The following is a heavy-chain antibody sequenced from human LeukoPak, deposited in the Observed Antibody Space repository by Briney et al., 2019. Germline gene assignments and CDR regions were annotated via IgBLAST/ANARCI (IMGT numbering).Heavy chain of an antibody. J-gene: IGHJ4*02. V-gene: IGHV3-23*01. CDR3: AKDTGISSSWGFGY. Sequence: GGSLRLSCAASGFIVNTYAMNWVRQAPGKGLEWVSAISGSGGGTYYADSVKGRFTISRDNSKNTLYLQMNSLRAEDTAVYYCAKDTGISSSWGFGYWGQGTLVTVSS. D-gene: IGHD6-13*01. CDR1: GFIVNTYA. CDR2: ISGSGGGT.